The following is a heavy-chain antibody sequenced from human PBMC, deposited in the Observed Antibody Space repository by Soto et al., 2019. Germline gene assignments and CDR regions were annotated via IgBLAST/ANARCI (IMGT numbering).Heavy chain of an antibody. CDR1: GGSMSRGDYY. CDR3: ARDPLYDYGELSHGFDI. D-gene: IGHD3-10*01. Sequence: SETLSLTCTVSGGSMSRGDYYWSWIRQPPGKGLEWIGFIYHTGSTYYSPSLKNRVAISVDTSKNQFSLKLSSVTAADTAVYFCARDPLYDYGELSHGFDIWGQGTMVTVSS. V-gene: IGHV4-30-4*01. J-gene: IGHJ3*02. CDR2: IYHTGST.